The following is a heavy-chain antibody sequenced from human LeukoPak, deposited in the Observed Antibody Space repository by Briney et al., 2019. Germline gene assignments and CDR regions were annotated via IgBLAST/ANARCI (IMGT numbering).Heavy chain of an antibody. CDR2: ISHTGHHK. CDR3: VRDEWREQLAYYCDC. CDR1: GFTISWFG. V-gene: IGHV3-30*19. D-gene: IGHD1-1*01. Sequence: GGSLRLSCAASGFTISWFGMHWVRQAPGKGLEWVAAISHTGHHKSYADSVRGRFTISRDNSNNTLYLQMNSLRPEDTALYYCVRDEWREQLAYYCDCWGQGTPVTVSS. J-gene: IGHJ4*02.